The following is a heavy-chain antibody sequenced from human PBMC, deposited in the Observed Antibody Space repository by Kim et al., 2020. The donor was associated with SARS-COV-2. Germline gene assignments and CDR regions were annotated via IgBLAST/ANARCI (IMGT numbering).Heavy chain of an antibody. Sequence: ASVKVSCKASGYTFTGYYMHWVRQAPGQGLEWMGRINPNSGGTNYAQKFQGRVTMTRDTSISTAYMELSRLRSDDTAVYYCARAPRVVPASPLAIDYWGQGTLVTVSS. V-gene: IGHV1-2*06. CDR2: INPNSGGT. CDR3: ARAPRVVPASPLAIDY. D-gene: IGHD2-2*01. CDR1: GYTFTGYY. J-gene: IGHJ4*02.